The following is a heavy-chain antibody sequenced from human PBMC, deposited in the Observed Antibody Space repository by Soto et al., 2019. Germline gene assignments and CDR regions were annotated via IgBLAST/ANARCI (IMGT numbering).Heavy chain of an antibody. D-gene: IGHD1-7*01. CDR3: AREGRSTHGPELELRNNWFDP. Sequence: QVQLVQSGAEVKKPGSSVKVSCKASGGTFSSYAISWVRQAPGQGREWMGGIIPIFGTANYAQKFQGRVTITADESTRTAYMELSSLRSEDTAVYYCAREGRSTHGPELELRNNWFDPWGQGTLVTVFS. CDR1: GGTFSSYA. V-gene: IGHV1-69*12. J-gene: IGHJ5*02. CDR2: IIPIFGTA.